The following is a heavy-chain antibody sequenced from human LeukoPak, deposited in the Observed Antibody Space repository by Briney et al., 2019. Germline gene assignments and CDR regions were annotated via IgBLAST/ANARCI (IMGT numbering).Heavy chain of an antibody. V-gene: IGHV3-21*01. Sequence: PGGSLRLSCAASGFTFSSYSMNWVRQAPGKGLEWVSSISSSSSIIYYADSVKGRFTISRDNAKNSLYLQMNSLRAEDTAVYYCARLPIHSGRFDYWGQGALVTVSS. CDR3: ARLPIHSGRFDY. CDR1: GFTFSSYS. D-gene: IGHD2-15*01. J-gene: IGHJ4*02. CDR2: ISSSSSII.